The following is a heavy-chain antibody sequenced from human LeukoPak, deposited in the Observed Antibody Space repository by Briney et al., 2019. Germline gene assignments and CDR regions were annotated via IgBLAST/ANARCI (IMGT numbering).Heavy chain of an antibody. Sequence: SSETLSLTCAVSGGSFSGYYWSWIRQPPGKGLEWIGEINHSGSTNYNPSLKGRVTISVDTSKNQFSLKLSSVTAADTAVYYCARVYYYGSGSYHNWFDPWGQGTLVTVSS. V-gene: IGHV4-34*01. CDR2: INHSGST. J-gene: IGHJ5*02. D-gene: IGHD3-10*01. CDR3: ARVYYYGSGSYHNWFDP. CDR1: GGSFSGYY.